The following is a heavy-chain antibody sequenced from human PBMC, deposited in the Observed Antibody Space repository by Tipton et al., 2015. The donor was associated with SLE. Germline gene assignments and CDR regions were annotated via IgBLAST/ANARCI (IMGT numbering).Heavy chain of an antibody. Sequence: LRLSCTVSGGSISSGDYYWSWIRQPAGKGLEWIGYIYTSGSTNYNPSLKSRVTISVDTSKNQFSLKLSSVTAADTAVYYCARGGDTAMARDIWGQGTMVTVSS. D-gene: IGHD5-18*01. CDR3: ARGGDTAMARDI. CDR1: GGSISSGDYY. V-gene: IGHV4-61*09. J-gene: IGHJ3*02. CDR2: IYTSGST.